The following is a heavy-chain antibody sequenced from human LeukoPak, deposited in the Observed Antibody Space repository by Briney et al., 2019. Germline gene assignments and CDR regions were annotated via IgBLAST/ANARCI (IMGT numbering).Heavy chain of an antibody. CDR3: ARDGYNYNWFDP. D-gene: IGHD5-24*01. CDR2: INHSGST. J-gene: IGHJ5*02. Sequence: SETLSLTCAVYGGSFSGYYWSWIRQPPGKGLEWFGEINHSGSTNYNPSLKGRVTISVDTSKNQFSLKLSSVTAADTAVYYCARDGYNYNWFDPWGQGTLVTVSS. CDR1: GGSFSGYY. V-gene: IGHV4-34*01.